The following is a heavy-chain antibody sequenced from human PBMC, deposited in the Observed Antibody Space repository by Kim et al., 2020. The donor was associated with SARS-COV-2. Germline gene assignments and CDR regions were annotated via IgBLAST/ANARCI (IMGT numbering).Heavy chain of an antibody. CDR1: GGTFSSYA. V-gene: IGHV1-69*13. Sequence: SVKVSCKASGGTFSSYAISWVRQAPGQGLEWMGGNIPIFGTANYAQKFQGRVTITADESTSTAYMELSSLRSEDTAVYYCARDEGMVRGVITVGLPVYWGQGTLVTVSS. CDR3: ARDEGMVRGVITVGLPVY. J-gene: IGHJ4*02. CDR2: NIPIFGTA. D-gene: IGHD3-10*01.